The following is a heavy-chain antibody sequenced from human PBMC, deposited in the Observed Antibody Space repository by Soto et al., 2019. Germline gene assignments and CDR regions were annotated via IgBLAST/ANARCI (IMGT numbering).Heavy chain of an antibody. CDR2: IYHGEST. Sequence: SETLSLTGAVSGYSISSGYYWGWLRQPPGKGLEWIGSIYHGESTYYNPSLNSRVTLSIDMTNNHVSLILNSVTAADTAVYYCARVGPWVPYYYDSSPYTFENWFDPWGQGTLVTVSS. J-gene: IGHJ5*02. CDR1: GYSISSGYY. CDR3: ARVGPWVPYYYDSSPYTFENWFDP. D-gene: IGHD3-22*01. V-gene: IGHV4-38-2*01.